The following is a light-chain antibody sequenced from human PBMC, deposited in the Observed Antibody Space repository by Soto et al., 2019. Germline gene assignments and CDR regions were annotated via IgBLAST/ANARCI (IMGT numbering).Light chain of an antibody. Sequence: QAVVTQPPSASGSPGQSVTISCTGTSSDVGGYNYVSWYQQHPGKAPKLMIYEVSKRPSGVPDRFSGSKSGNTASLTVSGLQSEDEADYYCNSYAGSNIVFGGGTKLTVL. CDR1: SSDVGGYNY. V-gene: IGLV2-8*01. CDR3: NSYAGSNIV. J-gene: IGLJ2*01. CDR2: EVS.